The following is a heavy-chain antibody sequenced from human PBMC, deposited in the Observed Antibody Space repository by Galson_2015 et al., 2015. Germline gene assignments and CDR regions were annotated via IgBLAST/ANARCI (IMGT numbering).Heavy chain of an antibody. Sequence: SLRLSCAFSGFTFTDYSFNWVRQGPGKGLEWVAVIWFDGSKKYYADSVKGRFTISRDNSKNTLYLQMNSLRAEDTAVYYCARDPCSSTSCYYYYGMDVWGQGTTVTVSS. CDR2: IWFDGSKK. D-gene: IGHD2-2*01. J-gene: IGHJ6*02. CDR1: GFTFTDYS. CDR3: ARDPCSSTSCYYYYGMDV. V-gene: IGHV3-33*08.